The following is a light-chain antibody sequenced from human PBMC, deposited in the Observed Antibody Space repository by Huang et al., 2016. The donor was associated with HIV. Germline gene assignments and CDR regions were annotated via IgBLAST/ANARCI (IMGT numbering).Light chain of an antibody. CDR3: QQSYNALSRT. CDR1: QNIDSH. Sequence: DIQMTQSPSSLSASVGDAVTITRWASQNIDSHLNWYQQKPGKAPNLRISAASLFQSGVPSRFSGSGSGTDFTLTINSLQPEDFATYYCQQSYNALSRTFGGGTKVEIK. J-gene: IGKJ4*01. CDR2: AAS. V-gene: IGKV1-39*01.